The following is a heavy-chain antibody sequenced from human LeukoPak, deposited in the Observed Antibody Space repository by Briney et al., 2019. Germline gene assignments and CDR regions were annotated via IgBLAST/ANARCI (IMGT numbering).Heavy chain of an antibody. Sequence: PSETLSLTCAVYGGSFSGYYWSWIRQPPGKGLEWIGEINHSGSTNYNPSLKSRVTISVDTSKNQFSLKLSSVTAADTAVYYCARGSRPVVLLDYYGMDVWGKGTTVTVSS. V-gene: IGHV4-34*01. J-gene: IGHJ6*04. CDR2: INHSGST. CDR1: GGSFSGYY. D-gene: IGHD4-23*01. CDR3: ARGSRPVVLLDYYGMDV.